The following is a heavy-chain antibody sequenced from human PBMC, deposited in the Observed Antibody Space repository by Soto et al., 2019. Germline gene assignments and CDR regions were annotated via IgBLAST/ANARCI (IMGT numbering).Heavy chain of an antibody. V-gene: IGHV1-69*13. D-gene: IGHD7-27*01. CDR3: ARVWGSYYYTHMDV. Sequence: SVKVSCKASGGTFSSYAISWVRQAPGQGLEWMGGIIPIFGTANYAQKFQGRVTITADESTSTAYMELSSLRSEDTAVYYCARVWGSYYYTHMDVWGKGTTVTVSS. J-gene: IGHJ6*03. CDR2: IIPIFGTA. CDR1: GGTFSSYA.